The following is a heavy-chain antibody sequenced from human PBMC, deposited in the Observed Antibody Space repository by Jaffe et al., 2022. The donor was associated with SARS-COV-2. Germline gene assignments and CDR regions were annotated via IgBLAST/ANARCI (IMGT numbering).Heavy chain of an antibody. CDR1: GDSISSSSYY. D-gene: IGHD6-13*01. V-gene: IGHV4-39*01. Sequence: QLQLQESGPGLVKPSETLSLTCTVSGDSISSSSYYWGWIRQPPGKGLEWIGSIYYSGSTYYNPSLKSRVTISVDTSKNQFSLKLSSVTAADTAVYYCARHRGQQLVTFDYWGQGTLVTASS. CDR3: ARHRGQQLVTFDY. J-gene: IGHJ4*02. CDR2: IYYSGST.